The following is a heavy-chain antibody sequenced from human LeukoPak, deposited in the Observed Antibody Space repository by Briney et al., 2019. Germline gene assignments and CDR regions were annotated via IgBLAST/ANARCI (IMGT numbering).Heavy chain of an antibody. Sequence: SETLSLTCTVSGGSISSYYWSWIRQPPGKGLEWIGYIYYSGSTNYSPSLKSRVTISVDTSKNQFSLKLSSVTAADTAVYYCARHYDILTGNAFDIWGQGTMVTVSS. V-gene: IGHV4-59*08. CDR3: ARHYDILTGNAFDI. CDR1: GGSISSYY. D-gene: IGHD3-9*01. CDR2: IYYSGST. J-gene: IGHJ3*02.